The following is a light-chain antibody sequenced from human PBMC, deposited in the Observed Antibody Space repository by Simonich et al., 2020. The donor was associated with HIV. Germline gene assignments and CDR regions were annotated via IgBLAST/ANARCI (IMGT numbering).Light chain of an antibody. CDR1: SSDFGGYNY. CDR3: SSYTSSSTWV. Sequence: QSALTQPASVSGSPGQSITISCTGTSSDFGGYNYVSWYQQHPDKAPKLMIYDVSKRPSGVSNRFSGSKSCNTASLTISGLQAEDEADYYCSSYTSSSTWVFGGGTKLTVL. V-gene: IGLV2-14*03. J-gene: IGLJ3*02. CDR2: DVS.